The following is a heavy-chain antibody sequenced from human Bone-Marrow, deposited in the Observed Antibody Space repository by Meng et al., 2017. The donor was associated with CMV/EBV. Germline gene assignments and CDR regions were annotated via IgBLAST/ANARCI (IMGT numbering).Heavy chain of an antibody. V-gene: IGHV4-30-4*08. Sequence: SETLSLTCTVSGASISSADYYWSWIRQPPGKGLEWIGYIYYSGSTYYNPSLKSRVTMSVDTSKNQFSLKLRSVTAADTAVYYCASRGHITTVRGVITYHDYWGQGTLVTVSS. CDR1: GASISSADYY. J-gene: IGHJ4*02. CDR2: IYYSGST. D-gene: IGHD3-10*01. CDR3: ASRGHITTVRGVITYHDY.